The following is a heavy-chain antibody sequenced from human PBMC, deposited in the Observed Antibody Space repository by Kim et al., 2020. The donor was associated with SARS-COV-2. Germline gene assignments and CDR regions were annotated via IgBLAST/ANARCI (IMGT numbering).Heavy chain of an antibody. D-gene: IGHD3-3*01. V-gene: IGHV3-53*01. CDR1: GFTVSSNY. CDR3: ARDRRLWSGSPGGFYY. CDR2: IYSGGST. J-gene: IGHJ4*02. Sequence: GGSLRLSCAASGFTVSSNYMSWVRQAPGKGLEWVSVIYSGGSTYYADAAKGRFTISRGNSKNTLYLQMNSLRAEDTAVYYCARDRRLWSGSPGGFYYWGQGTLVTVSS.